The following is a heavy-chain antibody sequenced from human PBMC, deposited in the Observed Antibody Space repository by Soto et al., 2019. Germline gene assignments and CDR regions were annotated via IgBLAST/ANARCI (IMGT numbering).Heavy chain of an antibody. CDR2: INHSGST. D-gene: IGHD1-26*01. CDR1: GGSFSGYY. CDR3: ARGRNLGGTYLDY. J-gene: IGHJ4*02. Sequence: QVQLQQWGAGLLKPSETLSLTCAVYGGSFSGYYWSWIRQPPGKGLEWIGEINHSGSTNYNPSLKSRVTISVDTSKSQFSLRLSSVTAADTAVFYCARGRNLGGTYLDYWGQGTLVTVSS. V-gene: IGHV4-34*01.